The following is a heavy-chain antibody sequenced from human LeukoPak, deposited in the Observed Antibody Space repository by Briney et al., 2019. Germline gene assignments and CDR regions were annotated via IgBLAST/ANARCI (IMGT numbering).Heavy chain of an antibody. CDR1: GFTVSSNY. J-gene: IGHJ6*02. CDR3: ARDIRSGRYYGMDV. V-gene: IGHV3-66*01. Sequence: GGSLRLSCAASGFTVSSNYMSWVRQAPGKGLEWVSVIYSGGSTYYADSVKGRFTISRDNSKNTLYLQMNSLRAEDTAVYYCARDIRSGRYYGMDVWGQGTTVTVSS. CDR2: IYSGGST. D-gene: IGHD6-19*01.